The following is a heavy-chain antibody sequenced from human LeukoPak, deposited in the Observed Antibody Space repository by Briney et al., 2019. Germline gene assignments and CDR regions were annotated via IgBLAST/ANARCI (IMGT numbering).Heavy chain of an antibody. D-gene: IGHD2-8*02. Sequence: SETLSLTCTVSGGSISSYYWSWIRRPAGKGLEWIGRIYTSGSTNYNPSLKSRVTISVDTSKNQFSLKLSSVTAADTAVYYCARGVVYAIENWYFDLWGRGTLVTVSS. J-gene: IGHJ2*01. CDR3: ARGVVYAIENWYFDL. CDR1: GGSISSYY. CDR2: IYTSGST. V-gene: IGHV4-4*07.